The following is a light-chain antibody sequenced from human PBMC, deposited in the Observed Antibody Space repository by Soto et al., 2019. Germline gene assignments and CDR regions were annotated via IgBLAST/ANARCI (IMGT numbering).Light chain of an antibody. CDR1: QSVGTF. V-gene: IGKV3-15*01. CDR3: QQYNNWPLT. J-gene: IGKJ1*01. Sequence: EVVMTQSPATLSLSPGERATLSCRASQSVGTFLAWYQQKPGQAPRLLIYGASARATGIPARFSGSGSGTDFTFTISSLQSEDFAVYYCQQYNNWPLTFGQGTKVDI. CDR2: GAS.